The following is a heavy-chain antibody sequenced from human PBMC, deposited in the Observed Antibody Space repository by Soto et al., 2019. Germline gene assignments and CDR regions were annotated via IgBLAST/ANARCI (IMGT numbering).Heavy chain of an antibody. J-gene: IGHJ4*02. CDR1: GGSVSSGGFY. CDR2: MYNDGRT. V-gene: IGHV4-31*03. CDR3: TREAGY. D-gene: IGHD6-25*01. Sequence: QMRLQESGPGLVKPSQTLSLTCTVSGGSVSSGGFYWNWIRQHPGKGLEWIGYMYNDGRTEYNPSLKSRVSISVDTPKNQFSLKVMSVTVADTAVYYCTREAGYWGQGILVTVSS.